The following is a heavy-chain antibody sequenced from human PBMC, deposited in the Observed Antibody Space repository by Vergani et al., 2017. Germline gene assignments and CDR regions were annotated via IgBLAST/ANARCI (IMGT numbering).Heavy chain of an antibody. CDR2: IYYSGST. V-gene: IGHV4-59*01. J-gene: IGHJ5*02. D-gene: IGHD6-13*01. CDR3: ARGGWNGRSWYVRPNHKGDNWFDP. Sequence: QVQLQESGPGLVKPSETLSLTCTVSGGSISSYYWSWIRQPPGKGLEWIGYIYYSGSTNYNPSLKSRVTISVDTSKNQFSLKLSSVTAAYTAVYYCARGGWNGRSWYVRPNHKGDNWFDPWGQGTLVTVSS. CDR1: GGSISSYY.